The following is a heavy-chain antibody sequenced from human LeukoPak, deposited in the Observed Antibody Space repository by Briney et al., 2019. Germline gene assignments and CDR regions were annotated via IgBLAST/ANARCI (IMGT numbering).Heavy chain of an antibody. CDR2: IKQDGSEK. Sequence: GGSLRLSCAASGFTFSRYWMSWVRQGPGKGLEWVANIKQDGSEKYYVDSVKGRFTISRDNAKNSLYLQMNSLRAEDTAVYYCAELGITMIGGVWGKGTTVTISS. V-gene: IGHV3-7*01. D-gene: IGHD3-10*02. J-gene: IGHJ6*04. CDR3: AELGITMIGGV. CDR1: GFTFSRYW.